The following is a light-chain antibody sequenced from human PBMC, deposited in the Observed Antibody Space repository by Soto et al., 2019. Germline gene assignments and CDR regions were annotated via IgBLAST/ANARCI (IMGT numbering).Light chain of an antibody. Sequence: QSALTQPRSVSGSPGQSVTISCTGTSSDVGGYNYVSWYQQHPGKAPKLMIYDVSKRPSGVPDRFSGSKSGNTASLTISGLQAEDEADYYCCSYTSSSTLDWVFGGGTKLTVL. CDR1: SSDVGGYNY. CDR2: DVS. V-gene: IGLV2-11*01. J-gene: IGLJ3*02. CDR3: CSYTSSSTLDWV.